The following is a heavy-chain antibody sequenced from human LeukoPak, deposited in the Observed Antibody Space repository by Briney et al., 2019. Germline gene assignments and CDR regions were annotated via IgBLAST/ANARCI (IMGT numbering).Heavy chain of an antibody. CDR1: GFTFSSYE. CDR2: ISSSGSTI. V-gene: IGHV3-48*03. J-gene: IGHJ4*02. CDR3: ARWSGNWNDREGY. D-gene: IGHD1-20*01. Sequence: PGGSLRLSCAASGFTFSSYEMNWVRQAPGKGLEWVSYISSSGSTIYYADSVKGRFTISRDNAKNSLYLQMNSLRAEDTAVYYCARWSGNWNDREGYWGQGTLVTVSS.